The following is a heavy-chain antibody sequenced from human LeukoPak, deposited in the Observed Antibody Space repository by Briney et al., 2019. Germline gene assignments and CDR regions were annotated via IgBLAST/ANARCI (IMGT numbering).Heavy chain of an antibody. CDR1: GFTFSSYG. J-gene: IGHJ4*02. D-gene: IGHD6-13*01. Sequence: PGGSLRLSCAASGFTFSSYGMSWVRQAPGKGLEWVSAISGSGGSTYYADSVKGRFTISRDNSKNTLYLQMNSLRAEDTAVYYCAKDRQQLPHNDYWGQGTLVTVSS. V-gene: IGHV3-23*01. CDR2: ISGSGGST. CDR3: AKDRQQLPHNDY.